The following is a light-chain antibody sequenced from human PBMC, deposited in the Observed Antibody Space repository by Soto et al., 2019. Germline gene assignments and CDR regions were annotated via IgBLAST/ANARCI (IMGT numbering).Light chain of an antibody. J-gene: IGKJ4*01. V-gene: IGKV1-16*01. CDR2: AAS. CDR1: QNIDTY. Sequence: DIQMTQSPSSLSASVGDRVTITCRASQNIDTYLNWYQQKSGKAPNLLIYAASTLQSGVPSRFSGSGSGTEFTLTISSLQPDDFATYYCQQYNHYSGLTFGGGTKVDIK. CDR3: QQYNHYSGLT.